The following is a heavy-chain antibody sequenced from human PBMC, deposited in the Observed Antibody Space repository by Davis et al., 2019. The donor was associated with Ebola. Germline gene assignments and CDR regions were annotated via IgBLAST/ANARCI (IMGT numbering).Heavy chain of an antibody. J-gene: IGHJ4*02. D-gene: IGHD1-26*01. CDR3: ATDLVGATPLDY. CDR2: MNPNSGNT. V-gene: IGHV1-8*01. Sequence: AASVKVSCKASGYTFTSYDINWVRQATGQGLEWMGWMNPNSGNTGYAQKFQGRVTMTRNTSISTAYMELSSLRSEDTAVYYCATDLVGATPLDYWGQGTLVTVSS. CDR1: GYTFTSYD.